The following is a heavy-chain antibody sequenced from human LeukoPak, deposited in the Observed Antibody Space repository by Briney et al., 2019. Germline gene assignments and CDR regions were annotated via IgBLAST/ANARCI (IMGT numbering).Heavy chain of an antibody. CDR3: EAVAGGAPRLDY. CDR2: IKSDGSST. V-gene: IGHV3-74*01. Sequence: GGSLRLSCAVSGFTLSTYWMHWVRQAPGKGLFWVSRIKSDGSSTSYADSAKGRFTISRDNAKNTLYLQMNSLRVEDTAVYYCEAVAGGAPRLDYWGHGTLVTVSS. D-gene: IGHD6-13*01. J-gene: IGHJ4*01. CDR1: GFTLSTYW.